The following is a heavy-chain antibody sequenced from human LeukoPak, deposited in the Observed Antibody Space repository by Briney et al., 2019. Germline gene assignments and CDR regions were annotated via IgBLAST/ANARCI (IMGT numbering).Heavy chain of an antibody. CDR1: GGTFSSYA. V-gene: IGHV1-69*13. J-gene: IGHJ4*02. D-gene: IGHD6-19*01. CDR2: IIPIFGTA. Sequence: GASVKVSCKASGGTFSSYAISWVRQAPGQGLEWMGGIIPIFGTANYAQKFQGRVTITADESTSTAYMELSSLRSEDTAVYYCAGAIAVAGPFDYWGQGTLVTVSS. CDR3: AGAIAVAGPFDY.